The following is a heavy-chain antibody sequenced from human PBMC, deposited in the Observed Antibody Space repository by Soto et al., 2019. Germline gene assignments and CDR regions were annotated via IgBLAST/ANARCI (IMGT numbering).Heavy chain of an antibody. J-gene: IGHJ6*02. CDR2: IIPIFGTA. CDR1: GGTFSSYA. CDR3: ARALDIAVAVTPPVGMDV. V-gene: IGHV1-69*12. Sequence: QVQLVQSGAEVKKPGSSVKVSCKASGGTFSSYAISWVRQAPGQGLEWMGGIIPIFGTANYAQKFQGRVTITADDSTSTAYMELSSLRSEDTAVYYCARALDIAVAVTPPVGMDVWGQGNTVTVSS. D-gene: IGHD6-19*01.